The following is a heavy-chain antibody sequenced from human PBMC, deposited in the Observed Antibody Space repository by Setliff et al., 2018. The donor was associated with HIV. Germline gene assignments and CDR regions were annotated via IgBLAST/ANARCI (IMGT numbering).Heavy chain of an antibody. Sequence: GGSLRLSCAASGITFSGYSMSWVRQAPGKGLEWVSAISPTGTGTYYADSVRGRFTISRDNSKNTLYLQMNSLRPEDTAVYYCAKVDNGHCLSNSCRDFDYWGQGT. J-gene: IGHJ4*02. CDR2: ISPTGTGT. V-gene: IGHV3-23*01. D-gene: IGHD2-2*03. CDR1: GITFSGYS. CDR3: AKVDNGHCLSNSCRDFDY.